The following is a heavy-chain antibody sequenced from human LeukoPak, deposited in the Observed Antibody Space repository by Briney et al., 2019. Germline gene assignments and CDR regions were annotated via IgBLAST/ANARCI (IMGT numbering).Heavy chain of an antibody. CDR2: IYTSGST. CDR3: AKGATYCGGDCYSDDAFDI. V-gene: IGHV4-4*07. J-gene: IGHJ3*02. D-gene: IGHD2-21*02. Sequence: PSETLSLTCTVSGDSINSYFWTWIRQPAGKGLEWIGRIYTSGSTNYNPSLKSRVTISVDTSKNQFSLKRSSVHAADTAGYFCAKGATYCGGDCYSDDAFDIWGQGTMVTVSS. CDR1: GDSINSYF.